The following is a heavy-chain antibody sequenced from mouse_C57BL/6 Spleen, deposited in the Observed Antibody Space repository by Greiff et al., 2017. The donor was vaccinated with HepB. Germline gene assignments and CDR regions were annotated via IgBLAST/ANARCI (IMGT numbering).Heavy chain of an antibody. J-gene: IGHJ3*01. CDR3: ARWYDYDGAWFAY. Sequence: VQQQQPGAELVKPGASVKMSCKASGYTFTSYWITWVKQRPGQGLEWIGDIYPGSGSTNYNEKFKSKATLTVDTSSSTAYMQLSSLTSEDSAVYYCARWYDYDGAWFAYWGQGTLVTVSA. CDR2: IYPGSGST. CDR1: GYTFTSYW. D-gene: IGHD2-4*01. V-gene: IGHV1-55*01.